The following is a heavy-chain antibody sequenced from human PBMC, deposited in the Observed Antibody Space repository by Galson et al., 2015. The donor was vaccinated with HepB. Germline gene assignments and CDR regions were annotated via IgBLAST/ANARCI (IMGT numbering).Heavy chain of an antibody. J-gene: IGHJ4*02. CDR2: IEGAGRT. V-gene: IGHV3-53*01. CDR3: AIGIEMVTIADY. D-gene: IGHD5-24*01. CDR1: GFTVNSNY. Sequence: SLRLSCAASGFTVNSNYMRWVRLAPGKGLEWVSAIEGAGRTDYAASVESGCIISRDNSTNTLYLQMNSLRAEDTAVYYCAIGIEMVTIADYWGLGTLVTVSS.